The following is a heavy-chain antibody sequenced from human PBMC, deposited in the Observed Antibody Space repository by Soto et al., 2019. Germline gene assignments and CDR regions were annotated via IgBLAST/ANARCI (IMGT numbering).Heavy chain of an antibody. V-gene: IGHV1-8*01. CDR3: ARGGIVVVPAAIRNYYYGMDV. Sequence: ASVKVSCKASGYTFTSYDINWVRQATGQGLEWMGWMNPNSGNTGYAQKFQGRVTMTRNTSISTAYMELSSLRSEDTAVYYCARGGIVVVPAAIRNYYYGMDVWGQGTTVTVSS. CDR2: MNPNSGNT. CDR1: GYTFTSYD. D-gene: IGHD2-2*02. J-gene: IGHJ6*02.